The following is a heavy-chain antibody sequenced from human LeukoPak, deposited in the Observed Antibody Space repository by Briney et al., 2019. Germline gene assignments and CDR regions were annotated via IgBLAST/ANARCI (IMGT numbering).Heavy chain of an antibody. CDR2: IYYSGST. J-gene: IGHJ4*02. V-gene: IGHV4-39*07. CDR3: LSGSSLGKPFDY. Sequence: SETLSLTCTVSGGSISSSSYYWGWIRQPPGKGLEWIGSIYYSGSTYYHPSLKSRVTISVDTSKNQFSLKLSSVTAADTAVYYCLSGSSLGKPFDYWGQGTLVTVSS. CDR1: GGSISSSSYY. D-gene: IGHD6-6*01.